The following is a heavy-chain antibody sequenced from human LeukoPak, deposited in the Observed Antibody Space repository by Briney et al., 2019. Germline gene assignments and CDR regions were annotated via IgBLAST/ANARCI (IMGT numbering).Heavy chain of an antibody. CDR2: ISSSGSTI. D-gene: IGHD6-13*01. CDR1: GFTFSTYE. Sequence: PGGSLRLSCAASGFTFSTYEMNWVRQAPGKGLEWVAYISSSGSTINYADSVRGRFTISRDNGKNSLYLQMNSLRAEDTAVYYCARDTAVDGRCFDYWGQGTLVTVSS. V-gene: IGHV3-48*03. J-gene: IGHJ4*02. CDR3: ARDTAVDGRCFDY.